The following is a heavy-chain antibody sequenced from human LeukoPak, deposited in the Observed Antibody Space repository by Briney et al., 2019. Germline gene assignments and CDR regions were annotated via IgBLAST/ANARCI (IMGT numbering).Heavy chain of an antibody. Sequence: GGSLRLSCAASGFTFSGSAMHWVRQASGKGLEWVGRIRSKANSYATAYAASVKGRFTISRDDSKNTAYLQMNSLRAEDTGVYYCARATFSSSGHSYWGQGTLVTVSS. CDR2: IRSKANSYAT. CDR3: ARATFSSSGHSY. D-gene: IGHD6-13*01. J-gene: IGHJ4*02. V-gene: IGHV3-73*01. CDR1: GFTFSGSA.